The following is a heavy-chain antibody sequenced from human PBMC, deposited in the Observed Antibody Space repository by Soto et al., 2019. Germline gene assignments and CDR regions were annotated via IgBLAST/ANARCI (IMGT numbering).Heavy chain of an antibody. J-gene: IGHJ4*02. CDR3: ARRAETNGWNGFGADKYYFDF. CDR2: MNPNTGNS. CDR1: GYTFTSYD. Sequence: QVQLVQSGAEVRKPGASVKVSCEASGYTFTSYDIYWVRQATGQGLEWMGWMNPNTGNSAYAHKFQGRVTMTSDTSISTAHMALSGLRSEDTAVYYCARRAETNGWNGFGADKYYFDFWGQGPLVTVSS. D-gene: IGHD1-1*01. V-gene: IGHV1-8*01.